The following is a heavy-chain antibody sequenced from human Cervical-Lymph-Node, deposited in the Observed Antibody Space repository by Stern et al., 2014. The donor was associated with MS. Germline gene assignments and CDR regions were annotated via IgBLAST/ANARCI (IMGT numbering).Heavy chain of an antibody. D-gene: IGHD3-3*01. CDR3: ARGQSVLRFLEWLPY. CDR1: GYTFTNYY. CDR2: IHPGDGST. J-gene: IGHJ4*01. V-gene: IGHV1-46*01. Sequence: VQLVQSGAEVKKPGASVKVSCKASGYTFTNYYMHWVRQAPGQGLEWMGIIHPGDGSTSDAQEFQGRVTMTRDTSTSTVYMELSSLRSEDTAVYYCARGQSVLRFLEWLPYWGHGTLVTVSS.